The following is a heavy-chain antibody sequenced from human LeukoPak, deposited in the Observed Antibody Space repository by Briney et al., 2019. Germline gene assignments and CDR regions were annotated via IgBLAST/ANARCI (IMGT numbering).Heavy chain of an antibody. D-gene: IGHD2-2*01. V-gene: IGHV3-21*01. Sequence: SGGSLRLSCAASGFTFSSYSMNWVRQAPGKGLEWVSSISSSSSYIYYADSVKGRFTISRDNAKNSLYLQMNSLRAEDTAVYYCAGVRSGYDSYYYYYYMDVWGKGTTVTVS. CDR1: GFTFSSYS. J-gene: IGHJ6*03. CDR2: ISSSSSYI. CDR3: AGVRSGYDSYYYYYYMDV.